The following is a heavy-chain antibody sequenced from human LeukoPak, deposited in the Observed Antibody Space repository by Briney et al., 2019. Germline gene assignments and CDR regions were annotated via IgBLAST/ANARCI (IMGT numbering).Heavy chain of an antibody. V-gene: IGHV3-7*01. D-gene: IGHD3-10*01. CDR1: GFTFSSYA. J-gene: IGHJ1*01. Sequence: PGGSLRLSCAASGFTFSSYAMSWVRQAPGKGLEWVANIKQDGSEKYYVDSVKGRFTISRDNAKNSLYLQMNSLRAEDTAVYYCARLGSYLSFQHWGQGTLVTVSS. CDR3: ARLGSYLSFQH. CDR2: IKQDGSEK.